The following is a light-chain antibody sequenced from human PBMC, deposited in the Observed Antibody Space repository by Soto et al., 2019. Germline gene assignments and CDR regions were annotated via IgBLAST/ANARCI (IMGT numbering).Light chain of an antibody. CDR1: QSVSTRY. V-gene: IGKV3-20*01. J-gene: IGKJ2*01. Sequence: ESMLTQSPGTLSLSPGERATLSCRASQSVSTRYLAWYQQKPGQAPRLLLYGASHRAAGIPDKFSGSGSGTDYTLTNSRLEPEDLAVYYCRQFGSSPLGFTFGQETKLEI. CDR3: RQFGSSPLGFT. CDR2: GAS.